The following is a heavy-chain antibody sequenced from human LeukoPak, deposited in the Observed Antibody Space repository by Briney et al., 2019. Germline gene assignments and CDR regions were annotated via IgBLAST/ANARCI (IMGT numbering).Heavy chain of an antibody. CDR3: ARGPPTDHYDSSGFYYVFDY. V-gene: IGHV4-34*01. D-gene: IGHD3-22*01. Sequence: PSETLSLTCAVYGGSFSGYYWSWIRQPPGKGLEWIGEINHSGSTNYNPSLKSRVTISVDTSKNQFSLKLSSVTAADTAVYFCARGPPTDHYDSSGFYYVFDYWGQGTLVTVSS. CDR1: GGSFSGYY. J-gene: IGHJ4*02. CDR2: INHSGST.